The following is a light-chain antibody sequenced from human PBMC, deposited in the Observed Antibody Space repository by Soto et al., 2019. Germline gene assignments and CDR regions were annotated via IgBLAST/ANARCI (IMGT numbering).Light chain of an antibody. CDR3: SSYTSSITLV. J-gene: IGLJ2*01. Sequence: QSVLTQPPSVSGSPGQSVTTSCTGTSSDIGSYNRVSWYQQPPGAAPKLMIYEVSNRPSGVPDRFSGSKSGNTASLTISGLQADDEADYYCSSYTSSITLVFGGGTKLTVL. CDR1: SSDIGSYNR. CDR2: EVS. V-gene: IGLV2-18*02.